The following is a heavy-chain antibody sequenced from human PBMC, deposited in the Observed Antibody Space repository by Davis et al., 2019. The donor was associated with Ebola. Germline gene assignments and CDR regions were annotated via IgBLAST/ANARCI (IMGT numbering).Heavy chain of an antibody. Sequence: AASVKVSCKASGYTFTSYGISWVRQAPGQGLEWMGWISAYNGNTNYAQKLQGRVTMTTDTSTSTAYMELRSLRSDDTAVYYCARARKPTTVLTPFDYWGQGTLVTVSS. V-gene: IGHV1-18*01. CDR3: ARARKPTTVLTPFDY. CDR1: GYTFTSYG. CDR2: ISAYNGNT. J-gene: IGHJ4*02. D-gene: IGHD4-23*01.